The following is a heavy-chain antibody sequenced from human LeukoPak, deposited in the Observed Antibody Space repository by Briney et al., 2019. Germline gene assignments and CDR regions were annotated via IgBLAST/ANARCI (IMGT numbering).Heavy chain of an antibody. CDR1: GFTFSNYA. V-gene: IGHV3-23*01. CDR2: IDPSGGT. Sequence: GGSLRLSCAASGFTFSNYALSWVRQIPGRGLEWVSGIDPSGGTYYSDSVKGRFTISRDNAKNSLYLQMNSLRAEDTAVYYCARDFRLTMVRGVASFDYWGQGTLVTVSS. D-gene: IGHD3-10*01. J-gene: IGHJ4*02. CDR3: ARDFRLTMVRGVASFDY.